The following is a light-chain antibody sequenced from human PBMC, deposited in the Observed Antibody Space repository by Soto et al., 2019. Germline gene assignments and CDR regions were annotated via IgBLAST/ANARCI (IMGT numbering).Light chain of an antibody. J-gene: IGLJ1*01. CDR2: XXX. CDR3: CSYAGSYTFV. Sequence: QSVLTQPRSVSGSPGQSVTISCTGTSSDVGGYNYVSWYQQHPGKAPKLMIYXXXKRPSXXXXXXXXSKSGNTASLTISGLQAEDEADYYCCSYAGSYTFVFGTGTKVTVL. V-gene: IGLV2-11*01. CDR1: SSDVGGYNY.